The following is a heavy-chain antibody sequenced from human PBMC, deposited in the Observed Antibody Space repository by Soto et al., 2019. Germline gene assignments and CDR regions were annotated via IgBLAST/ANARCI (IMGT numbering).Heavy chain of an antibody. CDR1: GFTFSSYW. V-gene: IGHV3-74*01. J-gene: IGHJ3*02. CDR2: INSDGSST. Sequence: GGSLRLSCAASGFTFSSYWMHWVRQAPGNGLVWVSRINSDGSSTSYADSVKGRFTISRDNAKNTLYLQMNSLRAEDTAVYYCAHDLTGDAFDIWGQGTMVTVSS. CDR3: AHDLTGDAFDI. D-gene: IGHD7-27*01.